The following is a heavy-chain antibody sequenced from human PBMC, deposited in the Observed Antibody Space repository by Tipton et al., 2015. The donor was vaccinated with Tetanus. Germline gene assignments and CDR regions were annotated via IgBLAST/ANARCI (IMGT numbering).Heavy chain of an antibody. CDR3: ARDRTICSGGSCYGIPGAFDI. CDR2: IYYSGST. CDR1: GAPISTYY. D-gene: IGHD2-15*01. J-gene: IGHJ3*02. V-gene: IGHV4-59*01. Sequence: TLSLTCTVSGAPISTYYWSWIRQPPGKGLEWIGYIYYSGSTNYNPSLKSRVTISVDTPKNQFSLKLSSVTAADTAVYYCARDRTICSGGSCYGIPGAFDIWGQGTMVTVSS.